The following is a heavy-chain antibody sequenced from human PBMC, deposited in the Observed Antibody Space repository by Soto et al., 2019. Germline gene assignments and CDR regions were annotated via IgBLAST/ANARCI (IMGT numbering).Heavy chain of an antibody. V-gene: IGHV3-48*02. CDR2: ITSDTKTI. Sequence: EVQLVESGGALVQRGGSLTLSCAASGFRFSIYSTNWVRQAPGKGLEWSAYITSDTKTIKYAESVKGRFTISRDNAKTSVYLQMDNLSDEDTAVYYCARSVEGHFDYWGQGTVVTVSS. D-gene: IGHD6-19*01. CDR1: GFRFSIYS. CDR3: ARSVEGHFDY. J-gene: IGHJ4*02.